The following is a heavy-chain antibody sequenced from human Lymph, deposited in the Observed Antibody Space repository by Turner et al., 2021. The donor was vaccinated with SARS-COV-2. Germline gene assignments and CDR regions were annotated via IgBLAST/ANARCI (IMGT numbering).Heavy chain of an antibody. CDR3: ARIRTGYSYSYRSTYYFDY. CDR1: GFPLSTRGMC. J-gene: IGHJ4*02. D-gene: IGHD5-18*01. Sequence: QVTLRESGPALVKPPQTLTLICTFSGFPLSTRGMCVSWFRQPTGKVLEWLAVIDWDDDKNYSTSLKTRLTISKKTYKNQVVLTMTNMDRVDTATYYCARIRTGYSYSYRSTYYFDYWGQGTLVTVSS. CDR2: IDWDDDK. V-gene: IGHV2-70*01.